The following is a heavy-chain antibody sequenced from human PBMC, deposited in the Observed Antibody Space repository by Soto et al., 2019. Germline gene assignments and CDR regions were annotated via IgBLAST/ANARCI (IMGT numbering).Heavy chain of an antibody. Sequence: SPTLSLTCAISGDSVSSNSAAWNWIRQSPSRGLEWLGRTYYRSKWYNDYAVSVKSRITINPDTSKNQFSLQLNSVTPEDTAVYYCARDQDMTQGNAFDIWGQGTMVTVSS. D-gene: IGHD2-21*02. CDR1: GDSVSSNSAA. CDR3: ARDQDMTQGNAFDI. J-gene: IGHJ3*02. V-gene: IGHV6-1*01. CDR2: TYYRSKWYN.